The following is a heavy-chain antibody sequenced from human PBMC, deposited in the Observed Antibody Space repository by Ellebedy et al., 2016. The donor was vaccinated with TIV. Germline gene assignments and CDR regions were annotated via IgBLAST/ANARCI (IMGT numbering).Heavy chain of an antibody. CDR2: ISSSSSYI. D-gene: IGHD3-3*01. CDR1: GFTFSSYS. CDR3: ARDYDFWSGYIFDY. Sequence: GESLKISCAASGFTFSSYSMNWVRQAPGKGLEWVSSISSSSSYIYYADSVKGRFTISRDNAKNSLYLQMNSLRAEDTAVYYCARDYDFWSGYIFDYWGQGTLVTVSS. V-gene: IGHV3-21*01. J-gene: IGHJ4*02.